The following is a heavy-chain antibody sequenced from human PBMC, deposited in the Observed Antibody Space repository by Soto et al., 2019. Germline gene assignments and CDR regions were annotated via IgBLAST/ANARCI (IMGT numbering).Heavy chain of an antibody. J-gene: IGHJ4*02. Sequence: GGSLRLSCAASGFTFSSYWMSWVRQVPGKGLEWVANIKQDGSEKYYVDSVKGRFTISRDNAKNSLYLQMNSLRAEDTAVYYCASSYSSSWSGIDYWGQGTLVTVSS. CDR1: GFTFSSYW. CDR2: IKQDGSEK. CDR3: ASSYSSSWSGIDY. V-gene: IGHV3-7*03. D-gene: IGHD6-13*01.